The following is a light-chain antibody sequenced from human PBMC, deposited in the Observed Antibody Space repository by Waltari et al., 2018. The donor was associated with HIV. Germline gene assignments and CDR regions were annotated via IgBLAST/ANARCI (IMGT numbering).Light chain of an antibody. V-gene: IGKV1-33*01. J-gene: IGKJ5*01. CDR3: QQYANVPPIT. Sequence: DTRMIQSPSSLSASVGDRVTIICQASQDITNLLNWYQQKPGTAPKLLIDDASNLEVGVSSRFSGSGFGTTFRFTNTSLQPEDVGTYYCQQYANVPPITFGQGTRVEIK. CDR2: DAS. CDR1: QDITNL.